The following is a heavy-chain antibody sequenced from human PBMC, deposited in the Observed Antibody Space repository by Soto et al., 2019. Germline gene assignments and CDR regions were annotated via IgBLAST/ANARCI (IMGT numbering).Heavy chain of an antibody. D-gene: IGHD3-10*01. CDR3: ASFRCSGSGYYYYGMDV. CDR1: GFSLSSSNG. J-gene: IGHJ6*02. V-gene: IGHV4-4*02. Sequence: AETLSLTWAFSGFSLSSSNGWSWIRPHPGKGLEWIGEIYHSWSTNYSPSLKRRVTISVYKSKNHFFLKLSSAPAADTAVYYCASFRCSGSGYYYYGMDVWGQGTTVIVS. CDR2: IYHSWST.